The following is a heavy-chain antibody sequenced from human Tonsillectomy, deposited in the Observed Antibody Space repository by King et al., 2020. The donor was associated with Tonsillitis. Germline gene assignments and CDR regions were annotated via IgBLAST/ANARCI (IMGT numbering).Heavy chain of an antibody. Sequence: QLQESGPGLVKPSETLSLTCTVSGGSISSSSYYWGWIRQPPGKGLEWIGSIYYSGSTYYNPSLKSRVTISVDTSKNPFSLKLSSVTAADTAVYYCARHTPPPPSDYAFDIWGQGTMVTVSS. CDR1: GGSISSSSYY. CDR2: IYYSGST. J-gene: IGHJ3*02. D-gene: IGHD2-15*01. CDR3: ARHTPPPPSDYAFDI. V-gene: IGHV4-39*07.